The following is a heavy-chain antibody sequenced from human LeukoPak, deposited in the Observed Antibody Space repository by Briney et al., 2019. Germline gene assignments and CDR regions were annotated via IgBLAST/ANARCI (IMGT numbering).Heavy chain of an antibody. V-gene: IGHV3-30*18. Sequence: GGSLRLSCAASGFTFSSYGMHWVRQAPGKGLEWVAVISYDGSNKYYADSVKGRFTISRDNSKNTLYLQMNSLRAEDTAVYYCAKDPYSSGWYEFDYWGQGTLVTVSS. CDR3: AKDPYSSGWYEFDY. D-gene: IGHD6-19*01. CDR1: GFTFSSYG. J-gene: IGHJ4*02. CDR2: ISYDGSNK.